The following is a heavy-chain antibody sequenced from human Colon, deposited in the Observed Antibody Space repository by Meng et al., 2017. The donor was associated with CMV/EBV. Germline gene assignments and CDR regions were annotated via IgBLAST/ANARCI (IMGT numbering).Heavy chain of an antibody. D-gene: IGHD3-10*02. CDR3: ARDWGDVRGGFDF. V-gene: IGHV6-1*01. CDR2: KYYRSKYFN. CDR1: GDSVSSNIAG. Sequence: QVQLQQSGPGLVKPSQTLSLTCAISGDSVSSNIAGWNWVRHSPSRSHEWLGRKYYRSKYFNYYALSVKSRITINPDTSKNQFSLQLNSVTPEDTAIYYCARDWGDVRGGFDFWGQGTLVTVSS. J-gene: IGHJ4*02.